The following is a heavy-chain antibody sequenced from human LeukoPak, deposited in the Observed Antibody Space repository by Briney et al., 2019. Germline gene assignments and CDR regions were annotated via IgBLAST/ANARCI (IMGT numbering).Heavy chain of an antibody. J-gene: IGHJ4*02. CDR3: ARHPSGRFLEWLFLFDY. CDR1: GGSISSSSYY. Sequence: SETLSLTCTVSGGSISSSSYYWGWIRQPPGKGLEWIGSIYYSGSTYYNPSLKSRVTISVDTSKNQFSLKLSSVTAADTAVYYCARHPSGRFLEWLFLFDYWGQGTLVTVSS. D-gene: IGHD3-3*01. V-gene: IGHV4-39*01. CDR2: IYYSGST.